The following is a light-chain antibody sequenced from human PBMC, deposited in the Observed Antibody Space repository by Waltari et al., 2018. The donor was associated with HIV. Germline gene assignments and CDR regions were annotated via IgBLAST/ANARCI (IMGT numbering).Light chain of an antibody. CDR2: AVS. J-gene: IGLJ2*01. CDR1: SSDVGAYNY. Sequence: QSALTQPASVSGSPGQSITISCIGTSSDVGAYNYVSWYQHHPGKAPKVIIYAVSIRPSVVSNRFSASKSGNTASLTISGLQTEDEADYYCSSYTSISSHVFGGGTKLTVL. V-gene: IGLV2-14*01. CDR3: SSYTSISSHV.